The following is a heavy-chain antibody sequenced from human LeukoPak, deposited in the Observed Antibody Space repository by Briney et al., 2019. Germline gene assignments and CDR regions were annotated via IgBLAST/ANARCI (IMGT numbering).Heavy chain of an antibody. J-gene: IGHJ4*02. CDR3: ARDQEEYVEMATPDY. Sequence: GGSLRLSCAASGVTFTSYWMSWVRQAPGKGLEWVSSVSNSGDYIHYADSVKGRFTISRDNSKNSLYLQMNSLRAEDTAVYYCARDQEEYVEMATPDYWGQGTLVTVSS. CDR2: VSNSGDYI. CDR1: GVTFTSYW. V-gene: IGHV3-21*06. D-gene: IGHD5-24*01.